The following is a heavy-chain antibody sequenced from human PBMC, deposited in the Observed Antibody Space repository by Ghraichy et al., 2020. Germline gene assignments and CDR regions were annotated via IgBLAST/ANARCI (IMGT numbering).Heavy chain of an antibody. CDR2: INHSGST. V-gene: IGHV4-34*01. CDR1: GESFSPYY. Sequence: SQTLSLTCAVYGESFSPYYWSWIRQPPGKGLEGIGEINHSGSTNYNPSLKSRVTISVDTSKNQFSLKLSSVTAADTAVYSCARGGIRYYFGSGNYSFDIWGQGTMVTVSS. J-gene: IGHJ3*02. D-gene: IGHD3-10*01. CDR3: ARGGIRYYFGSGNYSFDI.